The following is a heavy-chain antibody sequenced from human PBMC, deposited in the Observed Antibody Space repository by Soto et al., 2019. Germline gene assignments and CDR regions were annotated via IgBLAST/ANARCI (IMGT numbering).Heavy chain of an antibody. Sequence: GESLKISCKGSGYSFTSYWIGWVRQMPGKGLEWMGIIYPGDSDTRYRPSFQGQVTISADKSISTAYLQWSSLKASDTAMYYCARHVTGSTTLYYMEVWGKGTTVTVSS. CDR3: ARHVTGSTTLYYMEV. J-gene: IGHJ6*03. CDR1: GYSFTSYW. V-gene: IGHV5-51*01. CDR2: IYPGDSDT. D-gene: IGHD2-2*01.